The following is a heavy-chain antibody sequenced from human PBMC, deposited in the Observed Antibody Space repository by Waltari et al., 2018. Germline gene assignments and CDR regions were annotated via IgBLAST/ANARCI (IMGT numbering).Heavy chain of an antibody. D-gene: IGHD6-19*01. CDR1: GFSFRGFE. J-gene: IGHJ3*01. V-gene: IGHV3-48*03. CDR3: AREGSDWSLDV. CDR2: ISSTGNTI. Sequence: VEVVESGGGLVQPGGSLRLSWVTSGFSFRGFEMNWVCQAPGKGLEWVSFISSTGNTIYYADSVRGRFTSSRDNAKNSMYLQMNSLRVEDTALYYCAREGSDWSLDVWGQGTSVTVSS.